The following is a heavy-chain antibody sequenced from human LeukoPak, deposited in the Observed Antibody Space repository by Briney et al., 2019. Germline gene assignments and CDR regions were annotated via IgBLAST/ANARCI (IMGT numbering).Heavy chain of an antibody. Sequence: GGSLRLSCAASGFNFKSYTMNWVRRPPGKGLEWVSFISSTSSYIYYADAVRGRFTISRDSANNSLYLQMNSLTVEDTAVYYCVRAHYDYGDALDFCGQRSLVTVSS. D-gene: IGHD4/OR15-4a*01. CDR2: ISSTSSYI. J-gene: IGHJ4*02. CDR3: VRAHYDYGDALDF. V-gene: IGHV3-21*01. CDR1: GFNFKSYT.